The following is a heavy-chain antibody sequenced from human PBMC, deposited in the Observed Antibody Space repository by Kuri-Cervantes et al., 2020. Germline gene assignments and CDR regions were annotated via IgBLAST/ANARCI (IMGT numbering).Heavy chain of an antibody. CDR3: ARDEPHYYDSSGYYFD. J-gene: IGHJ4*02. CDR2: INPNSGGT. D-gene: IGHD3-22*01. Sequence: ASVKVSCKASGYTFTGYYMHWVRQAPGQGLEWMGWINPNSGGTNYAQKFQGRVTMTRDTSISTAYMELRSLRSDDTAVYYCARDEPHYYDSSGYYFDWGQGTLVTVSS. V-gene: IGHV1-2*02. CDR1: GYTFTGYY.